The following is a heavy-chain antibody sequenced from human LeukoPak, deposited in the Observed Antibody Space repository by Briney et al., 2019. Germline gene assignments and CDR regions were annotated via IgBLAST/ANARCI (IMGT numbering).Heavy chain of an antibody. J-gene: IGHJ4*02. CDR3: ARFELDSGGYATNFDS. CDR2: ISGSSSHI. Sequence: PGGSLRPSCVVSGFSSSDYYMNWIRQAPGKGLEWLSYISGSSSHILYADSVKGRFTISRGNAKNSLYLQMNTLRAEDTAVYYCARFELDSGGYATNFDSWGQGTLVTVSS. CDR1: GFSSSDYY. D-gene: IGHD3-22*01. V-gene: IGHV3-11*06.